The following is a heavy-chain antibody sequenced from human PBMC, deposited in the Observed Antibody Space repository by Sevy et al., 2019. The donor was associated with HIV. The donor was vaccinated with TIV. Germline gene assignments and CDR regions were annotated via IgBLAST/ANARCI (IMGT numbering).Heavy chain of an antibody. CDR3: ASSITMIVVAPGPFDP. V-gene: IGHV3-48*02. CDR2: ISSSSTI. CDR1: GFTFSSYS. J-gene: IGHJ5*02. Sequence: GGSLRLSCAASGFTFSSYSMNWVRQAPGKGLEWVSYISSSSTIYYADSVKGRFTISRDNAKNSLYLQMNSLRDEDTAVYYCASSITMIVVAPGPFDPWGQGTLVTVSS. D-gene: IGHD3-22*01.